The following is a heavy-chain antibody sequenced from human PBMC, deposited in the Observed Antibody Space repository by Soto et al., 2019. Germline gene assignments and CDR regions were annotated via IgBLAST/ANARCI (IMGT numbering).Heavy chain of an antibody. V-gene: IGHV1-69*02. J-gene: IGHJ3*02. CDR2: IITILGIA. Sequence: QVQLVQSGAEVKKPGSSVKVSCKASGGTFSSYTISWVRQAPGQGLEWMGRIITILGIANYAQKFQGRVTITADKSTSTAYMELSSLRSEDTAVYYCARASANYYDSSGYRVFDIWGQGTMVTVSS. D-gene: IGHD3-22*01. CDR1: GGTFSSYT. CDR3: ARASANYYDSSGYRVFDI.